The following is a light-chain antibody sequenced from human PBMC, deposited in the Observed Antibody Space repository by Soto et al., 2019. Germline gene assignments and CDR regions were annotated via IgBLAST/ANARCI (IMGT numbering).Light chain of an antibody. Sequence: AIQMTQSPSSLSASVGDRVTITCRASQGIRNDLGWYQQKPGKAPKLLIYAATSLQSGVPSRFSGTGSGTDFTLTISSLQPEDFATYYCLQDYNYPWTFGQGTKVEIK. CDR1: QGIRND. J-gene: IGKJ1*01. V-gene: IGKV1-6*01. CDR3: LQDYNYPWT. CDR2: AAT.